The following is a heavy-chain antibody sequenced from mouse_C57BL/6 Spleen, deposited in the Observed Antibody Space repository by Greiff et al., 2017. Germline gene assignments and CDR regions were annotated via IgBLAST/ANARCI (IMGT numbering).Heavy chain of an antibody. J-gene: IGHJ3*01. V-gene: IGHV5-4*01. CDR3: ARDGDYGPFAY. D-gene: IGHD1-1*02. Sequence: EVKVVASGGGLVKPGGSLKLSCAASGFTFSSYAMSWVRQTPEKRLEWVATISDGGSYTYYPDNVKGRFTISRDNAKNNLYLQMSHLKSEDTAMYYCARDGDYGPFAYWGQGTLVTVSA. CDR1: GFTFSSYA. CDR2: ISDGGSYT.